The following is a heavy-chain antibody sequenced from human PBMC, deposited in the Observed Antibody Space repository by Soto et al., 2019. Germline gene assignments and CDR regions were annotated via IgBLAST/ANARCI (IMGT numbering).Heavy chain of an antibody. J-gene: IGHJ4*02. Sequence: SETLSLTCVVSGGSISSNNWWSWVRQSPGKGLEWFGQIYYSGGTNYNPSLKSRVTISVDRSKNQFSLTLTSVTAVDTAIYYCARSSSSSKGYFDSWGQGTLVTVSS. CDR1: GGSISSNNW. CDR2: IYYSGGT. V-gene: IGHV4-4*02. D-gene: IGHD6-6*01. CDR3: ARSSSSSKGYFDS.